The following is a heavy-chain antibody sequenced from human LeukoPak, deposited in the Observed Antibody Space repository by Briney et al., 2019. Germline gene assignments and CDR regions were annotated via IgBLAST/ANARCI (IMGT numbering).Heavy chain of an antibody. V-gene: IGHV4-34*01. D-gene: IGHD5-18*01. Sequence: SETLSLTCAVYGGSFSGYYWSWIRQPPGKGLEWIGEINHSGSTNYNPSLKSRVTISVDTSKNQFSLKLSSVTAADTAVYYCARGAEYSYGSGYYFYYWGQGTLVTVSS. CDR2: INHSGST. CDR1: GGSFSGYY. CDR3: ARGAEYSYGSGYYFYY. J-gene: IGHJ4*02.